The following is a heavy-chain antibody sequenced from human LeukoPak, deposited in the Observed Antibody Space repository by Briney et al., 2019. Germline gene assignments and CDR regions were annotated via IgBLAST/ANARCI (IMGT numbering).Heavy chain of an antibody. D-gene: IGHD1-14*01. CDR2: ISWDGDNT. CDR3: AKGTGKSTLNWLDP. J-gene: IGHJ5*02. Sequence: GSLRLSCAASGFTFDDYTMHWVRQAPGKGLEWVSLISWDGDNTYYADSVKGRLTISRDNSKNSLYLQMNSLRTEDTAFYYCAKGTGKSTLNWLDPWGQGTLVTVSS. CDR1: GFTFDDYT. V-gene: IGHV3-43*01.